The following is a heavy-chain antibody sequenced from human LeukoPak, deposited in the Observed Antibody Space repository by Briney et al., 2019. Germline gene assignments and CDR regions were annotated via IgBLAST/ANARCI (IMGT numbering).Heavy chain of an antibody. CDR1: GFTFSTYA. D-gene: IGHD4-17*01. CDR2: FSATDGST. J-gene: IGHJ4*02. CDR3: AKTTDGDSNFDY. V-gene: IGHV3-23*01. Sequence: GGSLRLSCAASGFTFSTYAMTWVRQAPGKGLEWVSGFSATDGSTQYAESVKGRFTISRDNSKNTLYLQMKSLRAEDTAVYYCAKTTDGDSNFDYWGQGTLVTVSS.